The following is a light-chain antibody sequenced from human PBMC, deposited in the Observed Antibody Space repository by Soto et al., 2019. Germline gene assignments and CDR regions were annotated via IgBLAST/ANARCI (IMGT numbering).Light chain of an antibody. Sequence: DIQMTQSRSTLSASIGDRVTITCRSSQSISDWLAWYQQKPGKAPKLLIYRASNLESGVPSRFSGSGSGTEFTLTISSLQPDDFATYYCQQYNGYSRAFGQGTKVEIK. V-gene: IGKV1-5*03. CDR1: QSISDW. CDR2: RAS. J-gene: IGKJ1*01. CDR3: QQYNGYSRA.